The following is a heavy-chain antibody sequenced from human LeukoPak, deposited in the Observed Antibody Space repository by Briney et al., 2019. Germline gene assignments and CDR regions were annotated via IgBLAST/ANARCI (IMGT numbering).Heavy chain of an antibody. V-gene: IGHV1-69*05. Sequence: SVKVSFKVSGGTFSYAISWVRQAPGQGLEWMGGNIPIFGTTDYAQNFQGRVTFTTDESTSTAYMELSSLRSEDTAVYYCARRAWGYNYGYHNYWGQGTLVTVSS. J-gene: IGHJ4*02. CDR2: NIPIFGTT. CDR1: GGTFSYA. CDR3: ARRAWGYNYGYHNY. D-gene: IGHD5-18*01.